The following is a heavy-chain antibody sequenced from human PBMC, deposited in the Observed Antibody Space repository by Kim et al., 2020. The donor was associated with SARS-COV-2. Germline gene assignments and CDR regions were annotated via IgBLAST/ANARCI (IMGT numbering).Heavy chain of an antibody. D-gene: IGHD3-10*01. CDR2: IYYSGST. CDR1: GGSISSGGYY. CDR3: ALYGSGSSFDY. J-gene: IGHJ4*02. Sequence: SETLSLTCTVSGGSISSGGYYWSWIRQHPGKGLEWIGYIYYSGSTYYNPSLKSRVTISVDTSKNQFSLKLSSVTAADTAVYYCALYGSGSSFDYWGQGTLVTVSS. V-gene: IGHV4-31*03.